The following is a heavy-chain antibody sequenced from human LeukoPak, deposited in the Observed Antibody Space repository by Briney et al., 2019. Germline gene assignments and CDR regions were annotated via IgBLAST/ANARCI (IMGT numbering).Heavy chain of an antibody. CDR2: ISSDTSYI. CDR1: AFPFSSYS. CDR3: ARGQRTSWYTNFDY. V-gene: IGHV3-21*01. Sequence: PGGSLRLSCAATAFPFSSYSMNWVRQAPGKGLEWVSSISSDTSYIHYADSVKGRFTISRDNSKNTLYLQMNSLRAEDTAVYYCARGQRTSWYTNFDYWGQGTLVTVSS. J-gene: IGHJ4*02. D-gene: IGHD6-13*01.